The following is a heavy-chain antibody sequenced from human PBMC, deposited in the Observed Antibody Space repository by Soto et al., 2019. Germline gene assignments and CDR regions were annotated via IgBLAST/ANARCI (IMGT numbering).Heavy chain of an antibody. D-gene: IGHD6-13*01. CDR2: ISWNSGSI. CDR3: AKDGAAAGTRYYYYYGMDV. J-gene: IGHJ6*02. Sequence: SLRLSCAASVFTFDYYAMHWVRQAPGKGLEWVSGISWNSGSIGYADSVKGRFTISRDNAKNSLYLQMNSLRAEDTALYYCAKDGAAAGTRYYYYYGMDVWGQGTTVTVSS. CDR1: VFTFDYYA. V-gene: IGHV3-9*01.